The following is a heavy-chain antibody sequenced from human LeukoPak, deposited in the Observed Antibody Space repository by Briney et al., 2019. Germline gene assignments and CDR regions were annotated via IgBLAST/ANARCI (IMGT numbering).Heavy chain of an antibody. V-gene: IGHV4-61*02. D-gene: IGHD5-24*01. CDR1: GGSIRSGSYY. CDR2: VYTSGST. Sequence: SETLSLTCTVSGGSIRSGSYYWSWIRQPAGKGLEWIGRVYTSGSTNYNPSLKCRVTISVDTSKNHFSLNLSSVTAADTAVYYCARSLEGEGYNADYFDYWGQGTLVTVSS. J-gene: IGHJ4*02. CDR3: ARSLEGEGYNADYFDY.